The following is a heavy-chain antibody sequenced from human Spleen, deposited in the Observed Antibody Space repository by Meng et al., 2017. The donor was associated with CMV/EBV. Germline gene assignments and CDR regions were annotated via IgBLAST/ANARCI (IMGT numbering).Heavy chain of an antibody. CDR1: GFTFSSYS. CDR2: IYSDGTT. J-gene: IGHJ3*02. D-gene: IGHD3-10*01. Sequence: GGSLRLSCAASGFTFSSYSMNWVRQAPGKGLEWVSLIYSDGTTYYTDSVKGRFTISRDNSKNTLYLQMNSLRAEDTAVYYCARGMLLWLGELNAFDIWGQGTMVTVSS. V-gene: IGHV3-66*02. CDR3: ARGMLLWLGELNAFDI.